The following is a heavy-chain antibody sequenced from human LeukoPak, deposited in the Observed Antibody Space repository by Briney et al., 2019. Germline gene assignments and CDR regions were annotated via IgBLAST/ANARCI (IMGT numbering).Heavy chain of an antibody. D-gene: IGHD2-15*01. CDR3: ASPLIVASAFDI. CDR1: GFTFSSYG. Sequence: GGSLRLSCAASGFTFSSYGMHWVRQAPGKGLERVAFTRYDGSNKYYADSVKGRFTISRDNSKNTLFLQMNSLRVEDTAVYYCASPLIVASAFDIWGQGTMVTVSS. J-gene: IGHJ3*02. CDR2: TRYDGSNK. V-gene: IGHV3-30*02.